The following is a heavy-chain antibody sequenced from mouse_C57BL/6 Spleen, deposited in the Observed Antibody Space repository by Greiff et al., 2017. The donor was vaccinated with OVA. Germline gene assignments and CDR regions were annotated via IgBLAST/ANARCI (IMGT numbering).Heavy chain of an antibody. J-gene: IGHJ4*01. Sequence: EVKLMESGPELVKPGASVKIPCKASGYTFTDYNMDWVKQSHGKSLEWIGDINPNNGGTIYNQKFKGKATLTVDKSSSTAYMELRSLTSEDTAVYYCARCGTRGYYAMDYWGQGTSVTVSS. CDR3: ARCGTRGYYAMDY. CDR2: INPNNGGT. V-gene: IGHV1-18*01. CDR1: GYTFTDYN. D-gene: IGHD4-1*01.